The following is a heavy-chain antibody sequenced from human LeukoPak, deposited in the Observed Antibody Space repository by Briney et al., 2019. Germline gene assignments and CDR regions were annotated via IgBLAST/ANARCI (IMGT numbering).Heavy chain of an antibody. Sequence: ASVKVSCKASGYTFTSYGISWVRQAPGQGLEWMGWISAYNGNTNYAQKLQGRVTMTTDTSTSTAYMELRSLRSDDTAVYYCARDRYCSSTSCYAPEYFRHWGQGTLVTVSS. CDR1: GYTFTSYG. CDR2: ISAYNGNT. J-gene: IGHJ1*01. D-gene: IGHD2-2*01. V-gene: IGHV1-18*04. CDR3: ARDRYCSSTSCYAPEYFRH.